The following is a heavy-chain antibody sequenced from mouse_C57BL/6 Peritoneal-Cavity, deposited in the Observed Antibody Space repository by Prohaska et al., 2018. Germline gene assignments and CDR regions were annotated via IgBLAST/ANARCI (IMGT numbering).Heavy chain of an antibody. CDR2: IRWKSDNYST. CDR1: GFTFSNYW. D-gene: IGHD2-1*01. V-gene: IGHV6-3*01. CDR3: TSSIYSYAMDY. J-gene: IGHJ4*01. Sequence: EVKLEESGGGLVQPGGSMKLSCVASGFTFSNYWMNWVRQSPEKGLEWVAQIRWKSDNYSTHYSESVKVRFTISRDDSKSSVYLQMNNLRAEDTGIYYCTSSIYSYAMDYWGQGTSVTVSS.